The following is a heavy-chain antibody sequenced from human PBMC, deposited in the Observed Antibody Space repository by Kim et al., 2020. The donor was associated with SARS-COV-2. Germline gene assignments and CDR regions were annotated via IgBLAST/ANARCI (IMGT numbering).Heavy chain of an antibody. Sequence: GGSLRLSCAASGFTFSSYSMNWVRQAPGKGLEWVSSISSSSSYIYYADSVKGRFTISRDNAKNSLYLQMNSLRAEDTAVYYCARAHRRYCSSTSCYTYFDYWGQGTLVTVSS. V-gene: IGHV3-21*01. CDR2: ISSSSSYI. D-gene: IGHD2-2*02. CDR1: GFTFSSYS. CDR3: ARAHRRYCSSTSCYTYFDY. J-gene: IGHJ4*02.